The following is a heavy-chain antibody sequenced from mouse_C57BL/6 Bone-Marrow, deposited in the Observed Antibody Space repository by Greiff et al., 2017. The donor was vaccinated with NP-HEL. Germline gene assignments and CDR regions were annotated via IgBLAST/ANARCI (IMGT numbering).Heavy chain of an antibody. D-gene: IGHD1-1*01. CDR1: GYAFTNYL. V-gene: IGHV1-54*01. CDR2: INPGSGGT. Sequence: VKLMESGAELVRPGTSVKVSCKASGYAFTNYLIEWVKQRPGQGLEWIGVINPGSGGTNYNEKFKGKATLTADKSSSTAYMQLSSLTSEDSAVYFCAREGYYYGSRRYAMDYWGQGTSVTVSS. J-gene: IGHJ4*01. CDR3: AREGYYYGSRRYAMDY.